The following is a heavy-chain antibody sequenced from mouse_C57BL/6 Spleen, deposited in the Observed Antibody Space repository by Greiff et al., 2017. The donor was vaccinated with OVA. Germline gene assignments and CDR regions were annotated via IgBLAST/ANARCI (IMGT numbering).Heavy chain of an antibody. V-gene: IGHV1-18*01. CDR3: ARGLRRYYYAMDY. CDR1: GYTFTDYN. J-gene: IGHJ4*01. CDR2: INPNNGGT. Sequence: EVQGVESGPELVKPGASVKIPCKASGYTFTDYNMDWVKQSPGKSLEWIGDINPNNGGTIYNQKFKGKATLTVDTSSSTAYMELRSLTSEDTAVYYCARGLRRYYYAMDYWGQGTSVTVSS. D-gene: IGHD2-4*01.